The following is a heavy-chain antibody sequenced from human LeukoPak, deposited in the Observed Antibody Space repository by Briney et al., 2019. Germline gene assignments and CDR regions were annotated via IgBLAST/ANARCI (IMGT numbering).Heavy chain of an antibody. D-gene: IGHD3-16*02. CDR1: GYTFTGNY. V-gene: IGHV1-2*02. J-gene: IGHJ4*02. Sequence: ASVKVSCKASGYTFTGNYMHWVRQAPGQGLEWMGWVIPSSGVTNYAQKFQARVTMTRDTSISTAYMELDGLTSDDTAVYYCASDLRFGESSVPICWGQGTLVTVSS. CDR2: VIPSSGVT. CDR3: ASDLRFGESSVPIC.